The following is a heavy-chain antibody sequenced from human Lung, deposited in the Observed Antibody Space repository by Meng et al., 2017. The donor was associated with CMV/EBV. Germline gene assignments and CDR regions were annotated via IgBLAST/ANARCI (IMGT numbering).Heavy chain of an antibody. V-gene: IGHV1-69*05. CDR3: ASGSPQAGGETPTRGLDS. J-gene: IGHJ4*02. CDR1: FSTHA. CDR2: VIPISGAA. Sequence: FSTHAISWGRQATGQGLEWMGGVIPISGAANCAQKFRSGGTITTEESTSAAYMEVGSLRSEDTAVYSCASGSPQAGGETPTRGLDSWGQGTLVTVSS. D-gene: IGHD3-10*01.